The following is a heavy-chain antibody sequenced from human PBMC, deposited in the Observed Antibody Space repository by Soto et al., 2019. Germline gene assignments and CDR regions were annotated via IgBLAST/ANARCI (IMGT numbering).Heavy chain of an antibody. CDR2: MSYDGSKK. CDR1: GFTFSSYG. D-gene: IGHD1-26*01. J-gene: IGHJ4*02. CDR3: AKGGGGSYLYFDY. V-gene: IGHV3-30*18. Sequence: GGSLRLSCAASGFTFSSYGMHWVRQAPGKGLEWVALMSYDGSKKYYADSVKGRFTISRDKSKNTLYLQMNSLRAEDTAVYCCAKGGGGSYLYFDYWGQGTLVTVSS.